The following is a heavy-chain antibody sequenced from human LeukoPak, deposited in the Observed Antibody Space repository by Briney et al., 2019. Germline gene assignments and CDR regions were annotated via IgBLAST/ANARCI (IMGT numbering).Heavy chain of an antibody. V-gene: IGHV3-23*01. Sequence: GGSLRLSCAASGFTFSSYAMSWVRQAPGKGLEWVAAISSSGGSTDYADSVKGRFAISRDNSKNTVYLQMNSLRAEDTAVYFCAKDKEWLPSYFDYWGQGTLVTVSS. J-gene: IGHJ4*02. D-gene: IGHD3-3*01. CDR1: GFTFSSYA. CDR2: ISSSGGST. CDR3: AKDKEWLPSYFDY.